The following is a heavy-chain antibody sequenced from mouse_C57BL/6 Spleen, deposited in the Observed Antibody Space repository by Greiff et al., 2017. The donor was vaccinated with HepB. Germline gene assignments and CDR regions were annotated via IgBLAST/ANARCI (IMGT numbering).Heavy chain of an antibody. Sequence: EVQLVESGGDLVKPGGSLKPSCAASGFTFSSYGMSWVRQTPDKRLEWVATISSGGSYTYYPDSVKGRFTISRDNAKNTLYLQMSSLKSEDTAMYYCARRLGQGGYFDYWGQGTTLTVSS. J-gene: IGHJ2*01. CDR1: GFTFSSYG. V-gene: IGHV5-6*01. D-gene: IGHD4-1*01. CDR3: ARRLGQGGYFDY. CDR2: ISSGGSYT.